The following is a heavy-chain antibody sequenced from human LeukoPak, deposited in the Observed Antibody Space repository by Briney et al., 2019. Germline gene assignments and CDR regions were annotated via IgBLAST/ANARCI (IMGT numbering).Heavy chain of an antibody. J-gene: IGHJ4*02. V-gene: IGHV1-8*01. CDR2: MNPNSGNT. Sequence: ASVKVSCKASGYTFTSYDINWVRQATGQGLEWMGWMNPNSGNTGSAQKFQGRVTTTRNTSISTAYMELSSLTSEDTAVYYCARGLGRAAMVTRGGVRFDYWGQGTPVTVSS. CDR3: ARGLGRAAMVTRGGVRFDY. CDR1: GYTFTSYD. D-gene: IGHD5-18*01.